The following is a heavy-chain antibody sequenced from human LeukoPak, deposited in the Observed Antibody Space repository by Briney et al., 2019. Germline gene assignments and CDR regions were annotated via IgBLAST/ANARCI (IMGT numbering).Heavy chain of an antibody. J-gene: IGHJ5*02. CDR2: ISSSSSTI. CDR3: AVAGTLHWFDP. D-gene: IGHD6-19*01. V-gene: IGHV3-48*01. Sequence: GGSLRLSCAASGFTFSSYSMNWVRQAPGKGLEWVSYISSSSSTIYYADSVKGRFTISRDNAKNSLYLQMNSLRAEDTAVYYCAVAGTLHWFDPWGQGTLVTVSS. CDR1: GFTFSSYS.